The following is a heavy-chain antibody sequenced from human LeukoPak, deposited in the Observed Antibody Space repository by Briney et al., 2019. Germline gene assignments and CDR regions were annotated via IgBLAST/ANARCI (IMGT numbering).Heavy chain of an antibody. V-gene: IGHV1-18*01. CDR1: GYTFTNYG. Sequence: ASVKVSCKASGYTFTNYGISWVRQAPGQGLEWMGWISAYNGYTDYAQKLQFRVTMTTDTSTSTAYMELRSLRSDDTAVYYCARGVVVLLGDYFDYWGQGTLVTVSS. CDR2: ISAYNGYT. J-gene: IGHJ4*02. D-gene: IGHD2-2*01. CDR3: ARGVVVLLGDYFDY.